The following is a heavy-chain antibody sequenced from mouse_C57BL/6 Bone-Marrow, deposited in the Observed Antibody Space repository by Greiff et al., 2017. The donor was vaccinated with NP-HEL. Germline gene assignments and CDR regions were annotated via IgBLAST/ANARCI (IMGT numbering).Heavy chain of an antibody. Sequence: VKLQESGAELVRPGTSVKLSCKASGYTFTSYWMHWVKQRPGQGLEWIGVIDPSDSYTNYNQKFKGKATLTVDTSSSTAYMQLSSLTSEDSAVYYCASSGEDGYPRRWGQGTTLTVSS. J-gene: IGHJ2*01. CDR2: IDPSDSYT. CDR1: GYTFTSYW. CDR3: ASSGEDGYPRR. D-gene: IGHD2-3*01. V-gene: IGHV1-59*01.